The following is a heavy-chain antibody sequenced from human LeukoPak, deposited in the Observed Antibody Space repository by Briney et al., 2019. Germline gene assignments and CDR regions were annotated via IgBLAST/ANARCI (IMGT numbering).Heavy chain of an antibody. CDR1: GFTFSSHG. CDR3: VRDYNWGFDY. V-gene: IGHV3-30*02. Sequence: PGGSLRLSCAASGFTFSSHGMHWVRQAPGKGLEWVAFIRYDGSNKYYADSVKGRFTISRDNSKNNVYLQMYSLRVEDTSICYCVRDYNWGFDYWGQGTVVTVSS. D-gene: IGHD1-1*01. J-gene: IGHJ4*02. CDR2: IRYDGSNK.